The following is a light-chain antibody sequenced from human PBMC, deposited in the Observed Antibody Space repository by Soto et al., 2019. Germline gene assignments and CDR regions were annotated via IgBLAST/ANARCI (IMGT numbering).Light chain of an antibody. J-gene: IGKJ1*01. V-gene: IGKV3-20*01. CDR1: QSVTSTY. Sequence: PVGSATLSCRARQSVTSTYLAWYQQRPGQSPRLLIYASYSRATCIPDRFSGSGSGTDFTLTISRLEPEDFAVYYCQQYGNAPQTFGQGTKVDIK. CDR3: QQYGNAPQT. CDR2: ASY.